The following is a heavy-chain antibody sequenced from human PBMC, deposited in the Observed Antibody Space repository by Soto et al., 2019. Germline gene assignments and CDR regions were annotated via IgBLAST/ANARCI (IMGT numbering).Heavy chain of an antibody. CDR3: ARGDAARYFEAFDI. J-gene: IGHJ3*02. CDR2: ISANIGNT. V-gene: IGHV1-18*04. D-gene: IGHD1-26*01. CDR1: GYTFTSYG. Sequence: QVQLVQSGAEVKKPGASVKVSCKASGYTFTSYGISWVRQAPGQGLGWMGWISANIGNTNFAQKLQGRVTMTTDTSTSTAYMELRSLRSDDTAVYYCARGDAARYFEAFDIWGQGTMVTVSS.